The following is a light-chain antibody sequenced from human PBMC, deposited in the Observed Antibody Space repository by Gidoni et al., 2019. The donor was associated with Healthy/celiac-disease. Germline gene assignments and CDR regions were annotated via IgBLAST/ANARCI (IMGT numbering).Light chain of an antibody. V-gene: IGKV1-39*01. CDR3: QQSYSTPVA. Sequence: DIQMTPSPSSLSASVGDRVTITCRASQSISSYLNWYQQKPGKAPKLLIYAASSLQSGVPSRFSGSGSGTDFTLTISSLQPEDFATYYGQQSYSTPVAFGQGTKVEIK. CDR2: AAS. CDR1: QSISSY. J-gene: IGKJ1*01.